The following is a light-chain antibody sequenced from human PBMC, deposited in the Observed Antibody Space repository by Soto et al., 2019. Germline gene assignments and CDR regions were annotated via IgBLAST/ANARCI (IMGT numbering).Light chain of an antibody. CDR2: LGS. Sequence: DIVMTQSPLSLPVTPGEPASISCRSSQSLRHHNGYYYLDWYLQKPGQSPQVLIYLGSNRASGVPDRVSGSGSGTVFTLKLSRVEAEDVGVYYCIQTLPAPYSFGQGTKLEIK. V-gene: IGKV2-28*01. J-gene: IGKJ2*01. CDR1: QSLRHHNGYYY. CDR3: IQTLPAPYS.